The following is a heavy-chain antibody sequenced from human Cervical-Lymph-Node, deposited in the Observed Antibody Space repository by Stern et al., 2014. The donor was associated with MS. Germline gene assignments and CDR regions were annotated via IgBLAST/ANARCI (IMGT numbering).Heavy chain of an antibody. CDR2: IFPGASDT. Sequence: EVQLVEPGAEVRKPGQSLTVSCNISGYTFTDSRIAWVRQIPGKGLEWMGAIFPGASDTRYSPSFQGHVAISVNTSINTAYLRWSDLRAADTAMYYCAKPHSPGWSYYFDFWGQGTLVAVSS. CDR3: AKPHSPGWSYYFDF. CDR1: GYTFTDSR. J-gene: IGHJ4*02. V-gene: IGHV5-51*01. D-gene: IGHD6-19*01.